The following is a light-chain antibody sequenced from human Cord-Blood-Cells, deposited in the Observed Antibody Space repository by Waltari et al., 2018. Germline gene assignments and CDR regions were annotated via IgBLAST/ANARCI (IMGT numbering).Light chain of an antibody. Sequence: QSVLTQPPSASGTPGQRVTNSCSGRSSHIGSKTANWYQQRSGTAPKLLIYGNNQRPSGVPDRFSRSKSGTSASLATSGLRSEDESDYYCASWEDSLDGPVFGGGTELTGL. V-gene: IGLV1-44*01. CDR3: ASWEDSLDGPV. CDR1: SSHIGSKT. CDR2: GNN. J-gene: IGLJ3*02.